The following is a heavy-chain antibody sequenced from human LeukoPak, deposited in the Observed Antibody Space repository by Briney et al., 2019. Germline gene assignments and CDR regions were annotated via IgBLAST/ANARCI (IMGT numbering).Heavy chain of an antibody. CDR2: IYYSGST. D-gene: IGHD3-16*01. V-gene: IGHV4-59*01. Sequence: SETLSLTCAVYGGSFSGYYWSWIRQPPGKGLEWMGYIYYSGSTNYNASLKSRGTILVDTSHKHFFLQLSSVTTSDTAVFYFAIHDYVDRYSNLWGGATLATVSS. CDR1: GGSFSGYY. J-gene: IGHJ2*01. CDR3: AIHDYVDRYSNL.